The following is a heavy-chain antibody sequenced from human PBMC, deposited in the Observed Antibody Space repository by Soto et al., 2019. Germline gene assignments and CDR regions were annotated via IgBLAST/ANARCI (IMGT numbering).Heavy chain of an antibody. D-gene: IGHD3-10*01. CDR2: IYHSGST. CDR1: SGSISSSNW. V-gene: IGHV4-4*02. Sequence: SETLSLTCAVSSGSISSSNWWSWVRQPPGKGLEWIGEIYHSGSTNYNPSLKSRVTISVDKSKNQFSLKLSSVTAADTAVYYCASVGVGGTLDYWGQGTLVTVSS. CDR3: ASVGVGGTLDY. J-gene: IGHJ4*02.